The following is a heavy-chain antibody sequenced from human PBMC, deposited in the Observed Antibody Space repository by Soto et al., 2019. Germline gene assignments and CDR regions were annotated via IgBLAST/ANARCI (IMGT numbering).Heavy chain of an antibody. J-gene: IGHJ4*02. V-gene: IGHV3-30-3*01. CDR1: GFTFSSYA. Sequence: QVQLVESGGGVVQPGRSLRLSCAASGFTFSSYAMHWVRQAPGKGLEWVAVISYDGSNKYYADSVKGRFTISRDNSKNTLYLQMNSLRAEDTAVYYCARVATTIFGYFDYWGQGTLVTVSS. D-gene: IGHD3-3*01. CDR2: ISYDGSNK. CDR3: ARVATTIFGYFDY.